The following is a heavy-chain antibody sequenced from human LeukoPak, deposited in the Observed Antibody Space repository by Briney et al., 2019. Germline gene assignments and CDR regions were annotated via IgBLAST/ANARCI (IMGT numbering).Heavy chain of an antibody. CDR2: INPGESDT. Sequence: GESLKISCKGSGYRFTSYWIGWVRQMPGKGLEWMGIINPGESDTRYRPSFQGQVTISADKSISTAYLQSSSLKASDTAMYYCARLGEDYVWGSYRSHNWFDPWGQGTLVTVSS. D-gene: IGHD3-16*02. CDR3: ARLGEDYVWGSYRSHNWFDP. V-gene: IGHV5-51*01. CDR1: GYRFTSYW. J-gene: IGHJ5*02.